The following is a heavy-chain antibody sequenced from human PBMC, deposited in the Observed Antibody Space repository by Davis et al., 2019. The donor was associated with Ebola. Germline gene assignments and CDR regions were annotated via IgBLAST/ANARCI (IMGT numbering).Heavy chain of an antibody. J-gene: IGHJ4*02. CDR1: GFTFTNAW. D-gene: IGHD1-26*01. CDR3: STDALYSGSYFDY. V-gene: IGHV3-15*07. CDR2: IKSKGDSGAT. Sequence: GESLKISCAGSGFTFTNAWMNWVRQAPGKGLEWVGRIKSKGDSGATDYAAPVKGRFTISRDDSKNMVYLQMNDLKTEDTAMYYCSTDALYSGSYFDYWGQGTLVTVSS.